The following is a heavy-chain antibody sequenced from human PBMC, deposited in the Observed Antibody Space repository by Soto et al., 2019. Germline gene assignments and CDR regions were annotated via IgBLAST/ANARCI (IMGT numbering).Heavy chain of an antibody. CDR3: AKDPRRHFDWSDAFDI. D-gene: IGHD3-9*01. CDR1: GFTFSSYA. Sequence: GGSLRLSCVASGFTFSSYAMSWVRQAPGKGLEWVSAISGGGGRTFYADSVRGRFTISRDSSKNTLLLQLNSLRPEDTAVYYCAKDPRRHFDWSDAFDIWGQGTMVTVSS. V-gene: IGHV3-23*01. CDR2: ISGGGGRT. J-gene: IGHJ3*02.